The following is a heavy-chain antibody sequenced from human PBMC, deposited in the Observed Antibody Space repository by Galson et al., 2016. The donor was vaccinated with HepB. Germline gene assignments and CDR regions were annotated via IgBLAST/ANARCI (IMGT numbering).Heavy chain of an antibody. CDR2: DATTSSST. J-gene: IGHJ4*02. V-gene: IGHV3-23*01. D-gene: IGHD2-15*01. Sequence: SLRLSCAASGFTFSPYPMHWVRQAPGKVLEWVAADATTSSSTYHADAVRGRFTISRDNSRNTLYLQMNTLRVEDTAIYYCAKAPLPSCSDITCYEFDSWGQGTLVTVSS. CDR3: AKAPLPSCSDITCYEFDS. CDR1: GFTFSPYP.